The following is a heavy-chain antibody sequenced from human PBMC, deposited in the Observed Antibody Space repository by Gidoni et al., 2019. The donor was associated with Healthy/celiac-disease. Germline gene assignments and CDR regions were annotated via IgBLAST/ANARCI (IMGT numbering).Heavy chain of an antibody. V-gene: IGHV3-30-3*01. CDR1: GFTFSSYA. D-gene: IGHD2-2*01. J-gene: IGHJ5*02. Sequence: QVQLVESGGGVVQPGRSLRPSCAAAGFTFSSYAMHWVRQAPGKGLEWVAVISYDGSNKYYADSVKGRFTISRDNSKNTLYLQMNSLRAEDTAVYYCAREAVNIVVVPAAIGWFDPWGQGTLVTVSS. CDR3: AREAVNIVVVPAAIGWFDP. CDR2: ISYDGSNK.